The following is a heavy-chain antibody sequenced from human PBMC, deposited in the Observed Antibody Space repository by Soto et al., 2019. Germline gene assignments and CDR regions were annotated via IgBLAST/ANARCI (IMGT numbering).Heavy chain of an antibody. J-gene: IGHJ5*02. V-gene: IGHV4-31*03. D-gene: IGHD6-19*01. CDR3: ASVVGPSFNWFDP. CDR1: GGSISSGGYY. CDR2: IYYSGST. Sequence: SETLSLTCTVSGGSISSGGYYWSWIRQHPGKGLEWIGYIYYSGSTYYNPSLKSRVTISVDTSKNQFSLKLSSVTAADTAVYYCASVVGPSFNWFDPWGQGTLVTVSS.